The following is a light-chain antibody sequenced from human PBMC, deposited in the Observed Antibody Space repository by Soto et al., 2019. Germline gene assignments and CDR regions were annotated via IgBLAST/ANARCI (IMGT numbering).Light chain of an antibody. V-gene: IGKV1-39*01. Sequence: DIQMTQSPSSLSASVGDRVTITCRASQSISSYLNWYQQKPGKSPKLLIYAASSLQSGVPSRFSGSGSGTDFTLTISSLQPEDFATYYCQQSYSTPRTFGQGTTGGYQ. CDR3: QQSYSTPRT. CDR2: AAS. J-gene: IGKJ1*01. CDR1: QSISSY.